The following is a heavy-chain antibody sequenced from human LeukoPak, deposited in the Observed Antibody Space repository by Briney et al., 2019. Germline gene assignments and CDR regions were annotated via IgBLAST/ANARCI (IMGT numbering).Heavy chain of an antibody. CDR2: IIPIFGTA. Sequence: SVKVSCKASGGTFSSYAISWVRQAPGQGLEWMGGIIPIFGTANYAQKFQGRVTITTDESTSTAYMELSSLRSENTAVYYCASGVGATTLDYWGQGTLVTVSS. J-gene: IGHJ4*02. CDR3: ASGVGATTLDY. V-gene: IGHV1-69*05. CDR1: GGTFSSYA. D-gene: IGHD1-26*01.